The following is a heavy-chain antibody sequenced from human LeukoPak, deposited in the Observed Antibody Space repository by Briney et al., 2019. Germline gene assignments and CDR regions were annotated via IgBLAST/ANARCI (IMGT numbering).Heavy chain of an antibody. Sequence: SETLSLTCTVSSGSISSGSYYWAWVRQPPGRGLEWIGSIYYGGSTYYNPSLKSRVTISVDTSKNQFSLKVRSVTAADTSVYYRARQVGYSSSSRWFDPWGQGTLVTVSS. D-gene: IGHD6-6*01. CDR2: IYYGGST. CDR3: ARQVGYSSSSRWFDP. J-gene: IGHJ5*02. V-gene: IGHV4-39*01. CDR1: SGSISSGSYY.